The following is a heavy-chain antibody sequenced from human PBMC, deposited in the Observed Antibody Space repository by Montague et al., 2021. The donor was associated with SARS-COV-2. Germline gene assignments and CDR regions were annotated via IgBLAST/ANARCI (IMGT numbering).Heavy chain of an antibody. CDR3: ARDPGTVTSSWYFDL. V-gene: IGHV3-13*01. Sequence: SLRLSWAASGFTFSSYDMHWVRQATGKGLEWVSAIGTAGDTYYPGSVKGRFIISRENAKNSLYLQMNSLRAGDTAVYYCARDPGTVTSSWYFDLWGRGTLVTVSS. D-gene: IGHD4-17*01. J-gene: IGHJ2*01. CDR2: IGTAGDT. CDR1: GFTFSSYD.